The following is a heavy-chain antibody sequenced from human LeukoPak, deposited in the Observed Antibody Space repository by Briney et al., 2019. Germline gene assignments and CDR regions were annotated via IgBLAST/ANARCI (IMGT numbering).Heavy chain of an antibody. J-gene: IGHJ1*01. CDR1: GYTFTGYY. D-gene: IGHD3-22*01. CDR2: INPNSGGT. V-gene: IGHV1-2*06. Sequence: ASVKVSCKASGYTFTGYYMHWVRQAPGQGLEWMGRINPNSGGTNYAQKFQGRVTMTRDTSISTAYMELSRLRSDDTAVYYCAGDSSGSDSSGLGHWGQGTLVTVSS. CDR3: AGDSSGSDSSGLGH.